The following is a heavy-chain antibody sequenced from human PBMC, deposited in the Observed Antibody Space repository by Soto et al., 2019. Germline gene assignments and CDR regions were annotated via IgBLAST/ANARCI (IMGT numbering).Heavy chain of an antibody. CDR2: ISGSGGSK. CDR1: GFTFSSYA. CDR3: AKTKNSRGELLGAFDI. Sequence: GGSLRLSCAASGFTFSSYAMSWVRQAPGKGLEWVSAISGSGGSKYYADSVKGRFTISRDNSKNTLYLQMNSLRAEDTAVYYCAKTKNSRGELLGAFDIWGQGTMVTVSS. J-gene: IGHJ3*02. V-gene: IGHV3-23*01. D-gene: IGHD1-26*01.